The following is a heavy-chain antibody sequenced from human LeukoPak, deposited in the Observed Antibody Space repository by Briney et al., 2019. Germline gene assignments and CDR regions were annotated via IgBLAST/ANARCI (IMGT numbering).Heavy chain of an antibody. V-gene: IGHV3-30*02. CDR1: GFTFSSYD. Sequence: PGGSLRLSCAASGFTFSSYDMHWVRQAPGKGLEWVAFIRYDGSNKYYADSVKGRFTISRDNSKNTLYLQMNSLRAEDTAVYYCAKDCSSTSCSDYWGQGTLVTVSS. D-gene: IGHD2-2*01. CDR3: AKDCSSTSCSDY. J-gene: IGHJ4*02. CDR2: IRYDGSNK.